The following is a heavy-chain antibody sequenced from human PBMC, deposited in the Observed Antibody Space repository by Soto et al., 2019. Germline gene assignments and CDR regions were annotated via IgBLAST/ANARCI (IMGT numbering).Heavy chain of an antibody. CDR3: ARDLITTINLDYFDY. CDR2: ISSSGSTI. J-gene: IGHJ4*02. Sequence: GSLRLSCAASGFTFSTYEMNWVRQAPGKGLEWVSYISSSGSTIYYADSVKGRFTISRDNAKNSLYLQMNSLRAEDTAVYYCARDLITTINLDYFDYWGQGTLVTVSS. D-gene: IGHD3-22*01. CDR1: GFTFSTYE. V-gene: IGHV3-48*03.